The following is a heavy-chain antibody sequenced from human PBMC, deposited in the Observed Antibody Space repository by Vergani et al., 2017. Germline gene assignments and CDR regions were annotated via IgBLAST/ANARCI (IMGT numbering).Heavy chain of an antibody. V-gene: IGHV3-7*01. J-gene: IGHJ3*02. Sequence: EVQLVESGGGLVKPGGSLRLSCAASGFMFSNYWMNWVRQAPGKGLEWVANIKQDGSEKYYVDSVRGRFTISRDNAKNSLYLQMNSLRAEDTAVYHCAIPSAPGDYDALDIWGQGTIVTVSS. CDR3: AIPSAPGDYDALDI. D-gene: IGHD4-17*01. CDR1: GFMFSNYW. CDR2: IKQDGSEK.